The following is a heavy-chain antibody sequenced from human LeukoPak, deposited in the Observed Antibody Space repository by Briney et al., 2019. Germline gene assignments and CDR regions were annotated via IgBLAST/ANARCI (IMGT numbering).Heavy chain of an antibody. CDR3: ARGSCGGDCYDAAGADFDY. Sequence: PSETLSLTCTVSGGSISSYYWSWIRQPPGKGLEWIGYIYYSGSTNYNPSLKSRVTISVDTSKNQFSLKLSSVTAADTAVYYCARGSCGGDCYDAAGADFDYWGQGTLVTVSS. J-gene: IGHJ4*02. CDR1: GGSISSYY. V-gene: IGHV4-59*01. CDR2: IYYSGST. D-gene: IGHD2-21*02.